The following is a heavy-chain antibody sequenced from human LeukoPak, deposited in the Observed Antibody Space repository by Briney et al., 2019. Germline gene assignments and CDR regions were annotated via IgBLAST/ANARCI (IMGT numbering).Heavy chain of an antibody. D-gene: IGHD3-10*01. V-gene: IGHV3-66*01. J-gene: IGHJ6*02. CDR2: IYSGGRT. CDR3: ARDLRYYYGSGSYGYYYYYGMDV. CDR1: GFTVSSNY. Sequence: PGGSLRLSSAASGFTVSSNYMSWVRQAPGKRLEWGSVIYSGGRTYYADSVKGRFTISRDNSKSTLYLQMNSLRAEDTAVYYCARDLRYYYGSGSYGYYYYYGMDVWGQGTTVTVSS.